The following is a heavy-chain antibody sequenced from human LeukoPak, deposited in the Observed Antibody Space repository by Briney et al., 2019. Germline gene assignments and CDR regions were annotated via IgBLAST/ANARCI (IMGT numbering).Heavy chain of an antibody. CDR2: IYPGDSDV. CDR3: ARHVERPLAHFDP. D-gene: IGHD1-1*01. CDR1: GYRFTSHW. V-gene: IGHV5-51*01. J-gene: IGHJ5*02. Sequence: GESLKISCKGSGYRFTSHWIGWVRQMPGKGLEWMGIIYPGDSDVRYSPSFQGHVTISADKSISTAYLQWSSLKASDTAMYYCARHVERPLAHFDPWGQGTLVTVSS.